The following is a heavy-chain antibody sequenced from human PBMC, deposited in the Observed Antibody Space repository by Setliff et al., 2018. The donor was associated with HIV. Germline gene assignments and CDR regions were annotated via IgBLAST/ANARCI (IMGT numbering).Heavy chain of an antibody. D-gene: IGHD1-7*01. CDR1: GFPFSDYY. CDR3: ARVDVELNGVFCQMGV. Sequence: GGSLRLSCAASGFPFSDYYMSWIRQSPGKGLEWVSSTSHSGRYIHHADSVKGRFTISRDNAKNLVYLEMNSLRAEDTAVYYCARVDVELNGVFCQMGVWGPGTTVTVSS. J-gene: IGHJ6*02. CDR2: TSHSGRYI. V-gene: IGHV3-11*06.